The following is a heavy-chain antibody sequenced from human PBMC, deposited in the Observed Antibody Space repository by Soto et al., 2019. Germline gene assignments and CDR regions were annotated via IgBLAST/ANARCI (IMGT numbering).Heavy chain of an antibody. Sequence: QVQLVESGGGVVQPGRSLRLSCAASGFTFSSYGMHWVRQAPGKGLEWVAVIWYDGSNKYYADSVKGRFTISRDNSKNTLYLQMTSLRAEDTAVYYCARQAIAAAGEGEVGMDVWGQGTTVTVSS. J-gene: IGHJ6*02. D-gene: IGHD6-13*01. V-gene: IGHV3-33*01. CDR2: IWYDGSNK. CDR3: ARQAIAAAGEGEVGMDV. CDR1: GFTFSSYG.